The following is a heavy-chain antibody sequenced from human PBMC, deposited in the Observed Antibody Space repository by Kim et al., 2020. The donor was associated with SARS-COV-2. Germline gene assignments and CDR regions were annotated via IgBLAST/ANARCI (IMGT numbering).Heavy chain of an antibody. CDR1: GFSLSTSGMC. V-gene: IGHV2-70*11. Sequence: SGPTLVNPTQTLTLTCTFSGFSLSTSGMCVSWIRQPPGKALEWLARIDWDDDKYYNTSLKTRVTISKETSKNQVVLTMTKMDPVDTATYYCARIRGIGTTRSHSCRYYMDVWGKGTTVTVSS. CDR2: IDWDDDK. CDR3: ARIRGIGTTRSHSCRYYMDV. D-gene: IGHD1-7*01. J-gene: IGHJ6*03.